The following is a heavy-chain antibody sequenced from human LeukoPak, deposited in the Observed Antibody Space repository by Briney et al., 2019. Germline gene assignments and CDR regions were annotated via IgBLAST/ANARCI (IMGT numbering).Heavy chain of an antibody. J-gene: IGHJ6*03. V-gene: IGHV4-59*01. D-gene: IGHD3-16*01. CDR1: GGTISSYY. CDR2: IYYSGST. Sequence: PSETLSLTCTVSGGTISSYYWSWIRQPPGKGLEWIGYIYYSGSTNYNPSLKSRVTISVDTSKNQFSLKLSSVTAADTAVYYCASRHGGGVDYYYYMDVWGKGTTVTVSS. CDR3: ASRHGGGVDYYYYMDV.